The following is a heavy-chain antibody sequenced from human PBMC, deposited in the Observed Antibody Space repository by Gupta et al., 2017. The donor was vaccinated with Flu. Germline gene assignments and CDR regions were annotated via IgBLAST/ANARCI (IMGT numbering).Heavy chain of an antibody. CDR3: ARDRAMDDY. V-gene: IGHV3-7*04. J-gene: IGHJ4*02. CDR2: INQDGSEI. CDR1: GFTFSSYW. Sequence: EVHLVESGGGLVQPGGSLRLSCAASGFTFSSYWMNWVRQAPGQGPEWVANINQDGSEIYYVDSVKGRFTISRDNDKNSLYLQMNSLRAEDTAVYYCARDRAMDDYWGQGTLVTVSS. D-gene: IGHD5-18*01.